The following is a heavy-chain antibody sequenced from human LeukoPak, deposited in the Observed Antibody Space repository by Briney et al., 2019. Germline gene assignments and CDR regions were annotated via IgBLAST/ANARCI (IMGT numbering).Heavy chain of an antibody. Sequence: GGSLRLSCAASGFTFSSYSMNWVRQAPGKGLEWVSSISSSSSYIYYADSVKGRFTISRDNAKNSLYLQMSSLRSEDTAMYYCASPRWGGPFDYWGQGTLVTVSS. CDR1: GFTFSSYS. V-gene: IGHV3-21*03. D-gene: IGHD1-26*01. CDR3: ASPRWGGPFDY. CDR2: ISSSSSYI. J-gene: IGHJ4*02.